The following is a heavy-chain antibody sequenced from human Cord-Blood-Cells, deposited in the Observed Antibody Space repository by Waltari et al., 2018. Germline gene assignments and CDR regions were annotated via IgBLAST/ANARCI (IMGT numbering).Heavy chain of an antibody. Sequence: QVQLVQTGAAVQKPGASVKVSCTASGYTVPSYDIHWVRQATGQGLEWMGWMNSNSGNTGYAQKFQSRVTITRNTAISTAYMDLSSLGSEDSAVCYCARGPTGDPDYWGQGTLVTVAS. CDR1: GYTVPSYD. J-gene: IGHJ4*02. CDR3: ARGPTGDPDY. CDR2: MNSNSGNT. V-gene: IGHV1-8*01. D-gene: IGHD7-27*01.